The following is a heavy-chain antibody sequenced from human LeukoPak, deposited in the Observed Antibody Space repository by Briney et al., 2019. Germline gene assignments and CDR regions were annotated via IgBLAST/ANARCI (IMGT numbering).Heavy chain of an antibody. J-gene: IGHJ4*02. D-gene: IGHD1-26*01. CDR1: GGSITTTNY. CDR2: VSLAGRT. CDR3: SKESGPFCPFGH. Sequence: SGTLSHTCGVSGGSITTTNYWSWVRQPPGGGLEWIGEVSLAGRTRYNPSLKNRVNISIDESKNHLYLNLASVTAADTAVYYCSKESGPFCPFGHWGQGTLVAVTS. V-gene: IGHV4-4*02.